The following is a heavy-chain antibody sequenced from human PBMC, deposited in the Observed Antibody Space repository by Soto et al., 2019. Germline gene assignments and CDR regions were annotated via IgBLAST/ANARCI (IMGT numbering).Heavy chain of an antibody. Sequence: EVQLVESGGGLVQPGGSLRLSRAASGFTFSIHEMNWVRQAPGKGLEWVSYISSIGVATYYADSVKGRFTISRDNAKNSLYLQMNSLRAEDTAVYYCAREGRVGGIDYWGQGTPVTVSS. CDR1: GFTFSIHE. V-gene: IGHV3-48*03. J-gene: IGHJ4*02. CDR3: AREGRVGGIDY. CDR2: ISSIGVAT. D-gene: IGHD6-19*01.